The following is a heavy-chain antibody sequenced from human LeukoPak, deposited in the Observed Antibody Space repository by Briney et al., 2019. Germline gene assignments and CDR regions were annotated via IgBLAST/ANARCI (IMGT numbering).Heavy chain of an antibody. Sequence: PGGSLRLSCAASGFTFSSYWMHWVRQAPGKGLVWVSRINSDGSSTSYADSVKGRFTISRDNAKNTLYPQMNSLRAEDTAVYYCARDPGTAMGTYYFDYWGQGTLVTVSS. CDR2: INSDGSST. J-gene: IGHJ4*02. D-gene: IGHD5-18*01. CDR1: GFTFSSYW. CDR3: ARDPGTAMGTYYFDY. V-gene: IGHV3-74*01.